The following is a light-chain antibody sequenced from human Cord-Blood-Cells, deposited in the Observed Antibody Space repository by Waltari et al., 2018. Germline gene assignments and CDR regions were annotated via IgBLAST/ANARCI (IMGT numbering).Light chain of an antibody. CDR1: QSISSC. CDR2: AAS. CDR3: QQSYSTPYT. V-gene: IGKV1-39*01. J-gene: IGKJ2*01. Sequence: DIQMTQPTSSLSAPVGDKGPITCRASQSISSCLIWYQTKPGKAPKLLIYAASSLQSGVSTRFSGSGSGTDYTRTINSLQPEDFASYYCQQSYSTPYTFGQGTKLEIK.